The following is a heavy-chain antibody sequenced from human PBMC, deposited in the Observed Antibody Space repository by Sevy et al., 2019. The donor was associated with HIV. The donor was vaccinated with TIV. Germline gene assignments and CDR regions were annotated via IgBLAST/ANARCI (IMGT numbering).Heavy chain of an antibody. CDR2: IDQDESDR. CDR1: GFTLSNYW. J-gene: IGHJ4*02. V-gene: IGHV3-7*01. CDR3: ARDLFSGSYYENY. D-gene: IGHD1-26*01. Sequence: GGSLRLSCAVSGFTLSNYWMSWVRQAPGKGLEWVANIDQDESDRYYVDSVKGRFTISRDNAKNSLYLQMNSLRAEDTAVYYCARDLFSGSYYENYWGQGTLVTVSS.